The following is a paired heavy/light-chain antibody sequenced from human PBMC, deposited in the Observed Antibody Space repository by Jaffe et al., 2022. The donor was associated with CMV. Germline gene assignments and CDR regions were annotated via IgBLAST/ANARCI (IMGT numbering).Heavy chain of an antibody. Sequence: EVQLLDSGGGLVQPGGSLRLSCAASGFTFITYAMTWVRQAPGKGLEWVSTITGSGGSTYYANSVKGRFTISRDNSENTLYLQMNSLRAEDTAVYYCAKAGILHDLVYGQAYYYVMDVWGQGTTVTVSS. CDR3: AKAGILHDLVYGQAYYYVMDV. CDR2: ITGSGGST. J-gene: IGHJ6*02. D-gene: IGHD1-1*01. V-gene: IGHV3-23*01. CDR1: GFTFITYA.
Light chain of an antibody. Sequence: EIVLTQSPDTLSLSPGERATLSCRASQSVPSKNLAWYQQIPGRAPRLLIYGASIRATGIPDRFSGGGSGTDFTLTISRLEPEDFAVYYCQQCGSSPPFTFGQGTKLEIK. V-gene: IGKV3-20*01. CDR3: QQCGSSPPFT. CDR2: GAS. CDR1: QSVPSKN. J-gene: IGKJ2*01.